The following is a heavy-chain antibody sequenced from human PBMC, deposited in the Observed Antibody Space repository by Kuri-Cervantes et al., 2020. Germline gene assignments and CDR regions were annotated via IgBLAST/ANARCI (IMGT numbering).Heavy chain of an antibody. Sequence: GGSLRLSCAASGFTFSSYSMNWVRQAPGKGLEWVSYISSSTSTVYYAESVKGRFTISRDNAKNSLYLQMNSLRDEDTAVYYCARASGGGGGSYQSYPCDYWGQGTLVTVSS. V-gene: IGHV3-48*02. D-gene: IGHD1-26*01. CDR2: ISSSTSTV. CDR3: ARASGGGGGSYQSYPCDY. CDR1: GFTFSSYS. J-gene: IGHJ4*02.